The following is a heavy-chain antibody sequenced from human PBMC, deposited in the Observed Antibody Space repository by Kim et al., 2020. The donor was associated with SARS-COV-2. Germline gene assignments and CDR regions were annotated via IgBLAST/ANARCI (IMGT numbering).Heavy chain of an antibody. Sequence: SPSFQGKVTISADKSISTAYLQWSSLKASDTAMYYCARHGAAAPYGMDVWGQGTTVTVSS. V-gene: IGHV5-51*01. J-gene: IGHJ6*02. D-gene: IGHD6-13*01. CDR3: ARHGAAAPYGMDV.